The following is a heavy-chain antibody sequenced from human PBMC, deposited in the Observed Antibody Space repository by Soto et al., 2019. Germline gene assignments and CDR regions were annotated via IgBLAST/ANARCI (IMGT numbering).Heavy chain of an antibody. CDR2: ITGSGGST. Sequence: PGGSLRRSCAAAGFTFSSYAMTWVRQAPGKGLEWVSTITGSGGSTYYADSVKGRFTISRDNSKNTLYLQMNSLRAEDTAVYYCAKDRTTMYDGFDNWGQGTMVTVSS. J-gene: IGHJ3*02. CDR3: AKDRTTMYDGFDN. D-gene: IGHD1-7*01. V-gene: IGHV3-23*01. CDR1: GFTFSSYA.